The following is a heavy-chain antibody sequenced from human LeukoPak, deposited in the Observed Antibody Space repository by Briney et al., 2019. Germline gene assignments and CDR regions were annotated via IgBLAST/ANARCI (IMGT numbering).Heavy chain of an antibody. Sequence: ASVNVSCKASGYTFTGYYMHWVRQAPGQGLEWMGRINPNSGGTIYAQKFQGRVTMTEDTSTDTAYMELSSLRSEDTVVYYCATAGYCTNGVCLNRRVSGFSWFDPWGQGTLVTVSS. J-gene: IGHJ5*02. V-gene: IGHV1-2*05. CDR3: ATAGYCTNGVCLNRRVSGFSWFDP. D-gene: IGHD2-8*01. CDR2: INPNSGGT. CDR1: GYTFTGYY.